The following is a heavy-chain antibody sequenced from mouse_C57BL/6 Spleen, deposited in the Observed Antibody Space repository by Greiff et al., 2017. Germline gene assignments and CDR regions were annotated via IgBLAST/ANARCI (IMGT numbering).Heavy chain of an antibody. CDR3: ARGEGYDYPFAY. D-gene: IGHD2-4*01. CDR2: IHPNSGST. J-gene: IGHJ3*01. V-gene: IGHV1-64*01. CDR1: GYTFPSYW. Sequence: VQLQQPGAELGKPGASVKLSCKASGYTFPSYWIHWVKQRPGQGLEWIGMIHPNSGSTNYNEKFKSKATLTVDKSSSTAYMQLSSLTSEDSAVYYCARGEGYDYPFAYWGQGTLVTVSA.